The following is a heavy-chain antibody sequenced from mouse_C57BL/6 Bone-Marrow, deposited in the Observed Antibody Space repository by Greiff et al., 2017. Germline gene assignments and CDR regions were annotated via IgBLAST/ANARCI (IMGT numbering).Heavy chain of an antibody. V-gene: IGHV1-69*01. Sequence: VKLQQPGAELVMPGASVKLSCKASGYTFTSYWMHWVKQRPGQGLEWIGEIDPSDSYTNSNQKFKGKSTLTVDKSSSPAYMQLSSLTSEVSAVYYCASKGQLAWFAYWGQGTLVTVSA. CDR3: ASKGQLAWFAY. CDR1: GYTFTSYW. J-gene: IGHJ3*01. D-gene: IGHD3-2*01. CDR2: IDPSDSYT.